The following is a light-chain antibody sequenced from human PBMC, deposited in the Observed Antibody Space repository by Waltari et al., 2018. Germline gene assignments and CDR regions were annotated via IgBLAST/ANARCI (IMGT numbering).Light chain of an antibody. CDR2: DNN. CDR3: GTWDSSLSAVV. J-gene: IGLJ2*01. V-gene: IGLV1-51*01. Sequence: QSVLTQPPSVSAAPGQKVTISCSGSSSKIGNTSASWYQQLPGTAPKLLIYDNNNRPSGIPDRFSGSKSGTSATLGITGLQTGDEADYYCGTWDSSLSAVVFGGGTKLTVL. CDR1: SSKIGNTS.